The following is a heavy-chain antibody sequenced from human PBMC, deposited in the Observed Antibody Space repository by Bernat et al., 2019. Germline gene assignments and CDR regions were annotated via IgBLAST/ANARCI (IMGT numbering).Heavy chain of an antibody. Sequence: EVQLVESGGGLVQPGGSLRLSCAASGFTFSDHYMDWVRQAPGKGLEWVGRSRNKDKTFTTEYAASVTGRFTISRDESKNSLYLQMNSLKTEDTAVYYCARASSYSGTYETRNYFDSWGQGTLVTVPS. CDR1: GFTFSDHY. D-gene: IGHD1-26*01. CDR2: SRNKDKTFTT. J-gene: IGHJ4*02. CDR3: ARASSYSGTYETRNYFDS. V-gene: IGHV3-72*01.